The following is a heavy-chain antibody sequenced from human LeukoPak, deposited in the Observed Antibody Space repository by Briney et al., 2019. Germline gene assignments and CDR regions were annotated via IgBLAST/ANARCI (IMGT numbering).Heavy chain of an antibody. J-gene: IGHJ4*02. CDR1: GFTFDDYA. Sequence: PGRSLRLSCAASGFTFDDYAMHWVRHAPGKGLEWVSGISWNSGSIGYADSVKGRFTISRDNSKNTLYLQMNSLRAEDTAVYYCAKDNGGAVAQRYWGQGTLVIVSS. CDR3: AKDNGGAVAQRY. D-gene: IGHD6-19*01. V-gene: IGHV3-9*01. CDR2: ISWNSGSI.